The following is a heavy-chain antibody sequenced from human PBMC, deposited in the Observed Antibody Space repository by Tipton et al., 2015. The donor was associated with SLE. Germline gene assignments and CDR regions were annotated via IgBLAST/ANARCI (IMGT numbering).Heavy chain of an antibody. V-gene: IGHV4-34*01. J-gene: IGHJ5*02. CDR3: ARGLRGVMTGDWFDP. D-gene: IGHD3-16*01. Sequence: TLSLTCTVYGESLSGHYWVWIRQPPGKGLEWIGDINHSGRIDYNPSLMSRVTISEATSKNQFSLTLTSVTAADTAVYYCARGLRGVMTGDWFDPWGQGTLVTVSS. CDR2: INHSGRI. CDR1: GESLSGHY.